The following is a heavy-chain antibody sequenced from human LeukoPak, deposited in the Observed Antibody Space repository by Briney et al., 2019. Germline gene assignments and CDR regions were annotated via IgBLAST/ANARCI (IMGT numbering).Heavy chain of an antibody. D-gene: IGHD6-19*01. Sequence: PGGSLRLSCAASGFTFSAYAMTWVRQAPGKGLEWVSSISVSGGGTYYADSVRGRFTISRDNSKNTLYLQMNSLRAEDTAVYYCATRHSSGFLGYWGQGTLVTVSS. J-gene: IGHJ4*02. CDR1: GFTFSAYA. CDR2: ISVSGGGT. CDR3: ATRHSSGFLGY. V-gene: IGHV3-23*01.